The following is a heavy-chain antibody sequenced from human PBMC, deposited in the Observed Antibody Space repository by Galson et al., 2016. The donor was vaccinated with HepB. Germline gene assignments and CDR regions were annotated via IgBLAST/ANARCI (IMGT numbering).Heavy chain of an antibody. J-gene: IGHJ4*02. CDR3: ARPASATTRLFFYFDY. D-gene: IGHD6-13*01. Sequence: SLRLSCAASGFPFNLFAMHWFRQAPGKGLEWVAAVSYDGHNKYFADSVKGRFTISRDDSKNTLSLKMSSLRPEDTALYYCARPASATTRLFFYFDYWGQGTLVTVSS. CDR1: GFPFNLFA. CDR2: VSYDGHNK. V-gene: IGHV3-30*03.